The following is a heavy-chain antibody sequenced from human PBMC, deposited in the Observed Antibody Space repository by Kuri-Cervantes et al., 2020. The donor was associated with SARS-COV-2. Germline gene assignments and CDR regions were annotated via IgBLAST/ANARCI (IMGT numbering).Heavy chain of an antibody. CDR3: AILPHLSDPEDAFDI. CDR1: GYTFTSYY. D-gene: IGHD2/OR15-2a*01. CDR2: INPSGGST. J-gene: IGHJ3*02. Sequence: ASVKVSCKASGYTFTSYYMHWVRQAPGQGLEWMGIINPSGGSTSYAQKFQGRVTMTRDTSTSTVYMELSSLRSDDTAVYYCAILPHLSDPEDAFDIWGQGTMVTVSS. V-gene: IGHV1-46*01.